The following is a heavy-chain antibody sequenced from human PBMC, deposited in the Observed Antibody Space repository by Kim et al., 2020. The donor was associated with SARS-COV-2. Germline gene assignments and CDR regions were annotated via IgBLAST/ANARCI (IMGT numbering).Heavy chain of an antibody. J-gene: IGHJ4*02. CDR1: GFTFSSYA. CDR3: ASLYCSGGSCYLPFDY. CDR2: ISYDGSNK. D-gene: IGHD2-15*01. V-gene: IGHV3-30*04. Sequence: GGSLRLSCAASGFTFSSYAMHWVRQAPGKGLEWVAVISYDGSNKYYADSVKGRFTISRDNSKNTLYLQMNSLRAEDTAVYYCASLYCSGGSCYLPFDYWGQGTLVTVSS.